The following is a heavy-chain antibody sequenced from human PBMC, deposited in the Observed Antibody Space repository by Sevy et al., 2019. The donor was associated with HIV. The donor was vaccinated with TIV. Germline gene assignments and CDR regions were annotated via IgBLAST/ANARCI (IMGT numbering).Heavy chain of an antibody. V-gene: IGHV3-30*18. CDR3: AKDIIQSGYYYDRRGYFGFDY. CDR2: ISYDGSKE. J-gene: IGHJ4*02. Sequence: GESLKISCEASGFTFSSYGIHWVRQAPGKGLEWVAVISYDGSKEYYGDSVKGRFTMSRDNSKNTVSLQMNRLRAEETAVYYCAKDIIQSGYYYDRRGYFGFDYWGQGTLVTVSS. CDR1: GFTFSSYG. D-gene: IGHD3-22*01.